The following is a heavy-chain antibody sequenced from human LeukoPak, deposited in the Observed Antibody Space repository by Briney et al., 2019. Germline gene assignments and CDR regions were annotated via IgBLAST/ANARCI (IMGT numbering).Heavy chain of an antibody. D-gene: IGHD3-10*01. V-gene: IGHV3-9*01. J-gene: IGHJ5*02. CDR2: ISWNTGGI. Sequence: GGSLRLSCAASGFTFDDYAMHWVRQAPGKGLEWVSGISWNTGGIGYADSVKGRFTISRDNAKKSLYLQMNSLRAEDTALYYCAKDPMVRGVVRNGLNWFDPWGQGTLVTVSS. CDR1: GFTFDDYA. CDR3: AKDPMVRGVVRNGLNWFDP.